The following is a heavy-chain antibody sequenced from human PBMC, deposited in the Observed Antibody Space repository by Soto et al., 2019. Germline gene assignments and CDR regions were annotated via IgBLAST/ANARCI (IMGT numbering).Heavy chain of an antibody. V-gene: IGHV3-23*01. J-gene: IGHJ4*02. D-gene: IGHD1-7*01. CDR2: IRESGGRP. Sequence: EVQVLESGGGLVQPGGSLRLSCAASGFTLRSTAMSWVRQAPGEGLEWVSAIRESGGRPFYADSVKGRFTISRDSSNNTLYLQMNSLRVEDTAVYYCAKERAGTTCYDYWGQGTLVTVSS. CDR3: AKERAGTTCYDY. CDR1: GFTLRSTA.